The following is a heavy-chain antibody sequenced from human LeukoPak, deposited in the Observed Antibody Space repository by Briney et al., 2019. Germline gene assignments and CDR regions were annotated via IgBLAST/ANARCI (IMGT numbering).Heavy chain of an antibody. CDR3: ASLQPPAGYSSS. D-gene: IGHD6-13*01. CDR2: ISSSGSTI. J-gene: IGHJ4*02. V-gene: IGHV3-48*03. Sequence: LRLSCAASGFTFSSYEMNWVRQAPGKGLEWVSYISSSGSTIYYADSVKGRFTISRDNAKNSLYLQMNSLRAEDTAVYYCASLQPPAGYSSSWGQGTLVTVSS. CDR1: GFTFSSYE.